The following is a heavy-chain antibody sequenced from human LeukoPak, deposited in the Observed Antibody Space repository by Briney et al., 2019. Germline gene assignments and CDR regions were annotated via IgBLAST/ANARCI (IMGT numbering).Heavy chain of an antibody. V-gene: IGHV1-24*01. Sequence: ASVKVSCKVSGYTLTELSMHWVRQAPGKGLEWMGGFDPEDGETIYAQEFQGRVTMTEDTSTDTAYMELSSLRSEDTAVYYCATAYYDSSGYYYFDYWGQGTLVTVSS. CDR3: ATAYYDSSGYYYFDY. CDR1: GYTLTELS. D-gene: IGHD3-22*01. J-gene: IGHJ4*02. CDR2: FDPEDGET.